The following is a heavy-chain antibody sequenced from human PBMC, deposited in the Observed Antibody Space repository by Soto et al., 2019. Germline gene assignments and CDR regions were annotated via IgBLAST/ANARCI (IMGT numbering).Heavy chain of an antibody. CDR2: IGTAGDT. Sequence: EVQLVESGGGLVQPGGSLRLSCAASGFTFSSYDMHWVRQATGKGLEWVSAIGTAGDTYYPGSVKGRFTISRENAKNSLYLKMNSLRAGDTAVYYCARVWGGSPYGMDVWGQGTTVTVSS. V-gene: IGHV3-13*04. J-gene: IGHJ6*02. CDR1: GFTFSSYD. D-gene: IGHD2-15*01. CDR3: ARVWGGSPYGMDV.